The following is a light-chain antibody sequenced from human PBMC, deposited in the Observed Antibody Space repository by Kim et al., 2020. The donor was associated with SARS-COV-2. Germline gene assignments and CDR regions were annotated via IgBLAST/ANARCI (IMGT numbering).Light chain of an antibody. CDR1: QSVSSSY. CDR2: GAS. Sequence: PGERATLSCRASQSVSSSYLSWYQQKPGQAPRLLIYGASSRATGIPDRFSGSGSGTDFTLTISRLEPEDFAVYYCQQYGSSPPLTFGGGTKVDIK. V-gene: IGKV3-20*01. CDR3: QQYGSSPPLT. J-gene: IGKJ4*01.